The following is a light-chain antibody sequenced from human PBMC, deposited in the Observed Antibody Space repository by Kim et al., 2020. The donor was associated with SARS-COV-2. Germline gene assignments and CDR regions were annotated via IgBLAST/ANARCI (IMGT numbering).Light chain of an antibody. CDR3: QAWDNSIVV. J-gene: IGLJ2*01. CDR1: KLGDKY. Sequence: SYELTQPPSVSVSPGQTASITCSGDKLGDKYACWYQQKPGQSPVLVIYQDSKRPSGIPERFSGSNSGNTATLTIGETQAMDEADYYCQAWDNSIVVFGGGTQLTVL. CDR2: QDS. V-gene: IGLV3-1*01.